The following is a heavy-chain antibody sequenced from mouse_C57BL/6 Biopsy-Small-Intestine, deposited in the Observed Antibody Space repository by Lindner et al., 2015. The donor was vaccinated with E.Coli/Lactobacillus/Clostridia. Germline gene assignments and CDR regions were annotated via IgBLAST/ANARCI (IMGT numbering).Heavy chain of an antibody. D-gene: IGHD2-1*01. Sequence: VQLQESGVELVKPGASVKLSCKASGYTFTEYNIYWVKQRSGQGLEWIGWFYPGSGSVMYNEKFKDMATLTADKSSSTVYMELNRLTSEDSAVYFCARHEEGIYYGNFYFDYWGQGTTLTVSS. V-gene: IGHV1-62-2*01. CDR1: GYTFTEYN. CDR3: ARHEEGIYYGNFYFDY. J-gene: IGHJ2*01. CDR2: FYPGSGSV.